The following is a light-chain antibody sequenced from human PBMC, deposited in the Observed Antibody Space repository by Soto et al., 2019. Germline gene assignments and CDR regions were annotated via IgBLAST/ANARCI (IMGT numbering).Light chain of an antibody. J-gene: IGKJ4*01. CDR2: DAS. V-gene: IGKV3-11*02. CDR3: QQRSNWPLT. CDR1: QSIGSY. Sequence: EIVLTQSPATLSLSPGERATLSCRASQSIGSYLAWYQQKPGQAPRLLIYDASNRATGIPARFSGSGSGRDFTLTINSLEPEDFAVYDCQQRSNWPLTFGGGTKVEIK.